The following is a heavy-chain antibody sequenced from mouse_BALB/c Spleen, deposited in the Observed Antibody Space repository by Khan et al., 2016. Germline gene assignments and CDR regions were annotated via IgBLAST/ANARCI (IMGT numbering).Heavy chain of an antibody. Sequence: EVQLQASGPGLVKPSQSLSLTCTVTGYSITSDYAWNWIRQFPGNKLAWMGYISYSGSTSYNPSLKSRISLTRDTSKNQFFLQLNSVTNEETATSYCARAPPRLYFDVWGAGTTVTVSA. CDR3: ARAPPRLYFDV. J-gene: IGHJ1*01. V-gene: IGHV3-2*02. CDR2: ISYSGST. CDR1: GYSITSDYA.